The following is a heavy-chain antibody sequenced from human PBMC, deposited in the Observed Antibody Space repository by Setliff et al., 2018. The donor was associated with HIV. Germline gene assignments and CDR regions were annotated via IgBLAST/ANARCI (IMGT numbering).Heavy chain of an antibody. V-gene: IGHV3-23*01. J-gene: IGHJ4*02. CDR3: AKGRHLLYYFDY. D-gene: IGHD1-26*01. CDR1: GFPFSTYA. Sequence: GGSLRLSCAASGFPFSTYAMNWVRQAPGKGLEWVSAISDSGDNTYYADSVKGRFTISRDNSKNTLDLQMNSLRAEDTAVYYCAKGRHLLYYFDYWGQGTLVTVSS. CDR2: ISDSGDNT.